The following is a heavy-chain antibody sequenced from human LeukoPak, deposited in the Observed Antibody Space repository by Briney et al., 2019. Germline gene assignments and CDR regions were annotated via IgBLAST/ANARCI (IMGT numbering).Heavy chain of an antibody. V-gene: IGHV1-18*01. CDR2: ISAYNGNT. D-gene: IGHD5-12*01. CDR1: GYTFTSYG. CDR3: ARDDALVATGSFDY. J-gene: IGHJ4*02. Sequence: ASVKVSCKASGYTFTSYGINWVRQAPGQGLEWMGWISAYNGNTSYAQKLQGRVTMTTDTSTSTAYMELRSLRSDDTAVYYCARDDALVATGSFDYWGQGTLVTVSS.